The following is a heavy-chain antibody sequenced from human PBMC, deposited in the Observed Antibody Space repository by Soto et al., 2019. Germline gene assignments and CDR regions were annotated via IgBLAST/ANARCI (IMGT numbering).Heavy chain of an antibody. CDR3: ARAGIAAAGSGVSTFVP. V-gene: IGHV3-11*06. J-gene: IGHJ5*02. D-gene: IGHD6-13*01. CDR2: ISSSSSYT. CDR1: GLTFSDYY. Sequence: GGSLRLSCAASGLTFSDYYMSWIRQAPGKGLEWVSYISSSSSYTNYADSVKGRFTISRDNAKNSLYLQMNSLRAEDTAVYYCARAGIAAAGSGVSTFVPWCQGPLLTVFS.